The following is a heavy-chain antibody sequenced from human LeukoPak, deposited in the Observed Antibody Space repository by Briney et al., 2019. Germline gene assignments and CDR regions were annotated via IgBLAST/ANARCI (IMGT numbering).Heavy chain of an antibody. V-gene: IGHV3-11*05. CDR1: GFTFSDCY. CDR2: ISSSSSYT. J-gene: IGHJ2*01. CDR3: ARDWSHYYGSGSYYNAWYFDL. Sequence: GGSLRLSCAASGFTFSDCYMSWIRQAPGKGPEWVSYISSSSSYTNYADSVKGRFTISRDNAKNSLYLQMNSLRAEDTAVYYCARDWSHYYGSGSYYNAWYFDLWGRGTLVTVSS. D-gene: IGHD3-10*01.